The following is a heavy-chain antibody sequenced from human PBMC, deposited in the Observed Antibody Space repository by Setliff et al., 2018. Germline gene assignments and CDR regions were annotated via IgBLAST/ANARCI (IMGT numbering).Heavy chain of an antibody. CDR3: AKGGYSGSHYFDY. D-gene: IGHD1-26*01. J-gene: IGHJ4*02. V-gene: IGHV3-30*02. CDR1: GFTFSSYA. Sequence: GGSLRLSCAASGFTFSSYAMHWVRQAPGKGLEWVSFIRYDGSNKYYADSVKGRLTISRDNSKNTLYLQMNSLRAEDTAIYYCAKGGYSGSHYFDYWGQGTLVTVSS. CDR2: IRYDGSNK.